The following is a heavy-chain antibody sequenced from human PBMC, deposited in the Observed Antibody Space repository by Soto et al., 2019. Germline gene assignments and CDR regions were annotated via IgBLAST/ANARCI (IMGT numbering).Heavy chain of an antibody. Sequence: EVQLVESGGGLVQPGGSLRLSCVASGFTFSTDSMNWVRQAPGKGLEWVAHISTSGATRYYADSVKGRFTISRDNAKTSLYLEMGSLRNADPAVYYCARFFGSGFDYWGQGTLVTVSS. J-gene: IGHJ4*02. V-gene: IGHV3-48*02. CDR1: GFTFSTDS. D-gene: IGHD6-19*01. CDR2: ISTSGATR. CDR3: ARFFGSGFDY.